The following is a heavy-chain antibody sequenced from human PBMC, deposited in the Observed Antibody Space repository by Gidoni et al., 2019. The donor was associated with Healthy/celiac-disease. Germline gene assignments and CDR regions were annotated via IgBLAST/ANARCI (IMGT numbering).Heavy chain of an antibody. Sequence: EVQLLESGGGLVQPGGSLRLSCAASGFTFSSYAMSWVRQAPGKGLEWVSAISGSGGRTYYADSVKGRFTISRDNSKNTLYLQMNSRRAEDTAVYYCAKSEQWLVPLDYWGQGTLVTVSS. CDR1: GFTFSSYA. D-gene: IGHD6-19*01. J-gene: IGHJ4*02. CDR2: ISGSGGRT. V-gene: IGHV3-23*01. CDR3: AKSEQWLVPLDY.